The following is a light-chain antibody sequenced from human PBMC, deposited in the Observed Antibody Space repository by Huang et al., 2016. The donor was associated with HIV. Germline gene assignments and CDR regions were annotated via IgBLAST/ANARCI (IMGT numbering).Light chain of an antibody. CDR3: QQYYGWPPIT. CDR2: GAS. CDR1: KTVYSH. V-gene: IGKV3-15*01. J-gene: IGKJ5*01. Sequence: EIVMTQSPATLSVSPGETATLSCGASKTVYSHLAWYQQKPGQGPRLLIFGASTRTSGIPGRFSGSGFGTEFTRTISTLRSEDFAVYYCQQYYGWPPITFGQGTRLDIK.